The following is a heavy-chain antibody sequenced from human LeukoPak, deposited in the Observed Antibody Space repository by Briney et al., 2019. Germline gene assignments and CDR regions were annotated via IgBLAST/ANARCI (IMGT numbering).Heavy chain of an antibody. D-gene: IGHD6-13*01. J-gene: IGHJ4*02. CDR2: MYNSGST. V-gene: IGHV4-59*08. CDR3: ARGGGWHSSSYDY. CDR1: GGSISSYY. Sequence: PSETLSLTCTVSGGSISSYYWSWIRQPPGKGLEWIGYMYNSGSTNYNPSLKSRVTISVDTSKNQFSLKLSSVTAADTAVYYCARGGGWHSSSYDYWGQGTLVTVSS.